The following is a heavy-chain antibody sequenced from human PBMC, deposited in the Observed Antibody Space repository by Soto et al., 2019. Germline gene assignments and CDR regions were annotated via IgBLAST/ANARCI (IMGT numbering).Heavy chain of an antibody. CDR3: ARANYDFWSGSVLNFDY. D-gene: IGHD3-3*01. V-gene: IGHV4-59*01. J-gene: IGHJ4*02. CDR1: GGSISRYY. CDR2: IYYSGST. Sequence: SETLSLTCTVSGGSISRYYWSWIRQPPGKGLEWIGYIYYSGSTNYNPSLKSRVTISVDTSKNQFSLKLSSVTAADTAVYYCARANYDFWSGSVLNFDYWGQGTLVTVSS.